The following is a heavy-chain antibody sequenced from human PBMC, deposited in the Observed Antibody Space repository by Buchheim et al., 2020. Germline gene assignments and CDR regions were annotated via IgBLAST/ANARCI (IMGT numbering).Heavy chain of an antibody. CDR1: GYIFENYC. Sequence: QVQLVQSGPELKKPGASVKISCKTTGYIFENYCIAWVRQAPGQGLEWLGGIIPRYNDATYAQNFQGRLTLTTDTSTRTAYMELRSLTSDDTAVYYCARDQPREQWLDHFDYWGQGAL. V-gene: IGHV1-18*01. J-gene: IGHJ4*02. D-gene: IGHD6-19*01. CDR2: IIPRYNDA. CDR3: ARDQPREQWLDHFDY.